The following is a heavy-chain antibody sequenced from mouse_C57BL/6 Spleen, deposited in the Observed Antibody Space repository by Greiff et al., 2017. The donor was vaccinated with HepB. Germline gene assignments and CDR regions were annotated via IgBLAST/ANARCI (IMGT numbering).Heavy chain of an antibody. D-gene: IGHD2-3*01. J-gene: IGHJ3*01. CDR1: GYTFTSYW. V-gene: IGHV1-55*01. CDR2: IYPGSGST. Sequence: VQLQQPGAELVKPGASVKMSCKASGYTFTSYWITWVKQRPGQGLEWFGDIYPGSGSTNYNEKFKSKATLTVDTSSSTAYMQLSSLTSEDSAVYYCARSYGGYSWFAYWGQGTLVTVSA. CDR3: ARSYGGYSWFAY.